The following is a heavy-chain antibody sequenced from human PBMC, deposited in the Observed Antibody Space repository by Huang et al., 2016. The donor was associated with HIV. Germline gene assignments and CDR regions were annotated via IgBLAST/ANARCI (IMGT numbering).Heavy chain of an antibody. Sequence: QVQLVQSGAEVKKPGASVKVSCKASGYTFSNYDINWVRQAPGQGLEWMEWRNPTSGNTGYARKCQGRVTMTRSTSISTAYMELSRLRFEDTAVYYCATLPPVNYGRSGGRVRDYWGQGSLVTVSS. V-gene: IGHV1-8*01. CDR3: ATLPPVNYGRSGGRVRDY. J-gene: IGHJ4*02. CDR1: GYTFSNYD. D-gene: IGHD2-15*01. CDR2: RNPTSGNT.